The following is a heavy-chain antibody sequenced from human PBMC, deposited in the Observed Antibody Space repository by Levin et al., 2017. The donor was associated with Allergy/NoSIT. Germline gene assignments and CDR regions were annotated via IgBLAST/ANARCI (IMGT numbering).Heavy chain of an antibody. CDR1: GFTFRNYS. V-gene: IGHV3-21*06. D-gene: IGHD5-18*01. J-gene: IGHJ6*02. CDR2: ISSGSSYI. CDR3: ERSKDKVMVIGMDD. Sequence: GESLKISCAASGFTFRNYSMNWVRQAPGKGLEWVSSISSGSSYIYYADSVKGRFTISRDNGKNSRYLQRNSLRAEDTAVYYCERSKDKVMVIGMDDWGQGTTVTV.